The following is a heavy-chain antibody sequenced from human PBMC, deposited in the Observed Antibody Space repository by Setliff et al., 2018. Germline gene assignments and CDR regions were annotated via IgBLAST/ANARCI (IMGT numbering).Heavy chain of an antibody. D-gene: IGHD1-26*01. CDR3: ATDVNQWDPTYMDV. J-gene: IGHJ6*03. V-gene: IGHV1-18*01. Sequence: ASVKVSCKASGYTFNSYGITWVRQAPGQGLEWMGWLQTYSGHTNYAQKFRGRATMTTDTSTRTAYLELRALTSDDTAVYYCATDVNQWDPTYMDVWGEGTTVTVSS. CDR2: LQTYSGHT. CDR1: GYTFNSYG.